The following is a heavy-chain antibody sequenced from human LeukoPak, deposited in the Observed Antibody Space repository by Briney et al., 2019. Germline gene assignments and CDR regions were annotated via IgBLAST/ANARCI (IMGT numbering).Heavy chain of an antibody. V-gene: IGHV3-21*01. J-gene: IGHJ4*02. Sequence: GGSLRLSCAASGFTFSSYSMNWVRQAPGKGLEWVSSISSSSSYIYYADSVKGRFTISRDNAKNSLYLQMNSLRAEDTAVYYCARVLPAATLGFDYWDQGTLVTVSS. CDR3: ARVLPAATLGFDY. CDR2: ISSSSSYI. D-gene: IGHD2-2*01. CDR1: GFTFSSYS.